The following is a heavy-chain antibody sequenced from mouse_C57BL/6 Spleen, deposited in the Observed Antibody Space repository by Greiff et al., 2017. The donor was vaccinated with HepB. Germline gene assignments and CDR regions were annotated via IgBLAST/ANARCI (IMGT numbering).Heavy chain of an antibody. D-gene: IGHD6-1*01. V-gene: IGHV5-17*01. J-gene: IGHJ2*01. CDR3: ARPSRGVASPDY. Sequence: DVKLVESGGGLVKPGGSLKLSCAASGFTFSDYGMHWVRQAPEKGLEWVAYISSGSSTIYYADTVKGRFTISRDNAKNTLFLQMTSLRSEDTAMYYCARPSRGVASPDYWGQGTTLTVSS. CDR1: GFTFSDYG. CDR2: ISSGSSTI.